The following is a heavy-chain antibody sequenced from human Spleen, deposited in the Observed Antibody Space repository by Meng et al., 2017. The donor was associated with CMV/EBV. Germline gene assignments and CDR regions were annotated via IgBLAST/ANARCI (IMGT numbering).Heavy chain of an antibody. CDR2: ISYNSNSV. CDR3: TKDINYDKKADAFDI. D-gene: IGHD3-22*01. CDR1: GFIFDDYA. Sequence: SLKISCAAFGFIFDDYAMHWVRQAPGKGLEWVSVISYNSNSVGYADSVKGRLSISRDNAKNSLYLQMNSLRAEDTALYYCTKDINYDKKADAFDIWGQGTMVTVSS. J-gene: IGHJ3*02. V-gene: IGHV3-9*01.